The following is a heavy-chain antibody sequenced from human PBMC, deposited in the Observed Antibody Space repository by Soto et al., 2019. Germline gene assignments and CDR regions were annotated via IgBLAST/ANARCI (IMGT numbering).Heavy chain of an antibody. V-gene: IGHV4-30-2*01. CDR1: GDSTSSGGYS. CDR2: IYHSGST. J-gene: IGHJ4*02. D-gene: IGHD1-26*01. CDR3: ARAGVVGATALDY. Sequence: SETLSLTCAAPGDSTSSGGYSWRWIRQPPGKGLEWIGYIYHSGSTYYNPSLKSRVTISVDRSKNQFSLKLSSVTAADTAVYYCARAGVVGATALDYWVQGTLVTVSS.